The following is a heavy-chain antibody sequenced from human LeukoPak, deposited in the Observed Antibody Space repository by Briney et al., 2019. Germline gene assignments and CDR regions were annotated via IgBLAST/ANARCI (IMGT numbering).Heavy chain of an antibody. V-gene: IGHV4-61*02. CDR1: GGSISSGSYY. Sequence: SETLSLTCTVPGGSISSGSYYWSWIRQPAGKGLEWIGRIYTSGSTNYNPSLKSRVTISVDTSKNQFSLKLSSVTAADTAVYYCARGYGSGWYFGDWGQGTLVTVSS. J-gene: IGHJ4*02. D-gene: IGHD6-19*01. CDR2: IYTSGST. CDR3: ARGYGSGWYFGD.